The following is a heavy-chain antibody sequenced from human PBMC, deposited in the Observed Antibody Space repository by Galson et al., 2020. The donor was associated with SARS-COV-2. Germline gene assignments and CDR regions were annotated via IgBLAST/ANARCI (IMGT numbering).Heavy chain of an antibody. CDR1: GFSFNNYG. Sequence: GGSLRLSCAASGFSFNNYGMHWIRQAPGKGLEWLAVISYDGSNKYYPDSLKGRFTISRDSSKNTLYLQMNSLTVEDTAVYYCANHRVLFWFGEGKNWFDLWGQGTLVTVSS. D-gene: IGHD3-10*01. CDR2: ISYDGSNK. J-gene: IGHJ5*02. CDR3: ANHRVLFWFGEGKNWFDL. V-gene: IGHV3-30*18.